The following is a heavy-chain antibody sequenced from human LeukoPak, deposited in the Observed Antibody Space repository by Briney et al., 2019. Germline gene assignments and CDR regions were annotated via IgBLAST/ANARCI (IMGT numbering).Heavy chain of an antibody. CDR2: ISYDGSNK. CDR3: ARDGPDIVVVVAATWYYGMDV. Sequence: GGSLRLSCAASGFTFSSYAMHWVRQAPGKGLEWVAVISYDGSNKYYADSVKGRFTISRDNSKNTPYLQMNSLRAEDTAVYYCARDGPDIVVVVAATWYYGMDVWGQGTTVTVSS. V-gene: IGHV3-30*04. CDR1: GFTFSSYA. J-gene: IGHJ6*02. D-gene: IGHD2-15*01.